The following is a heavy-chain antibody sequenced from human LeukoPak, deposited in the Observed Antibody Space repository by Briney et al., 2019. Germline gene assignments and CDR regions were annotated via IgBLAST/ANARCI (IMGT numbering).Heavy chain of an antibody. J-gene: IGHJ4*02. D-gene: IGHD3-16*02. CDR2: IRSGSTSI. CDR1: GFSFSTYN. CDR3: ARGGIYDYVWGSYRPLDY. Sequence: GGSLRLSCAASGFSFSTYNMNWVRQAPGKGLEWVSSIRSGSTSINYADSVKGRFTISRDNAKNSLSLQMNSLGAEDTAVYYCARGGIYDYVWGSYRPLDYWGQGALVTVSS. V-gene: IGHV3-21*01.